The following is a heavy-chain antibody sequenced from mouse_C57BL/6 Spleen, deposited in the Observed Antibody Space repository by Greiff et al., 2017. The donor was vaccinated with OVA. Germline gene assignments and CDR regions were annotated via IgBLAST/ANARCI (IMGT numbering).Heavy chain of an antibody. CDR1: GYAFSSSW. V-gene: IGHV1-82*01. CDR3: ARKYNDPYYFDY. Sequence: LVESGPELVKPGASVKISCKASGYAFSSSWMNWVKQRPGKGLEWIGRIYPGDGDTNYNGKFKGKATLTADKSSSTAYMQLSSLTSEDSAVYFCARKYNDPYYFDYWGQGTTLTVSS. CDR2: IYPGDGDT. J-gene: IGHJ2*01. D-gene: IGHD1-3*01.